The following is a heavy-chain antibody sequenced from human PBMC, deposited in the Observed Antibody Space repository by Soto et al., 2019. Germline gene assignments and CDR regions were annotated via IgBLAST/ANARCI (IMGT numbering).Heavy chain of an antibody. V-gene: IGHV4-39*01. CDR1: SGTISDNSYY. J-gene: IGHJ3*01. Sequence: QLQLQESGPGLVKPSETLSLTCTVSSGTISDNSYYWGWIHQPPGKGLEWIGNIYYSGSTYYNPSLKSRVTISVDTSKNQISLNLSSVTAADTAVYYCTRLLERTTNGVAGDTFDFWGQGTMVTVSS. CDR2: IYYSGST. CDR3: TRLLERTTNGVAGDTFDF. D-gene: IGHD4-4*01.